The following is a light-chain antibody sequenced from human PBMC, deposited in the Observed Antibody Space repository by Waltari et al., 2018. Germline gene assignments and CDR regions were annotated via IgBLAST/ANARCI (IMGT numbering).Light chain of an antibody. J-gene: IGLJ1*01. CDR3: QVWHPDIDPGV. V-gene: IGLV3-21*04. Sequence: SYVLTQPPSVSVAPGQTARITCGGDNIGSDSVHWYQQKPRQAPVLVSFYDSDRPSGIPARFSGSNSGNTATLTITSVEAEDEARYYCQVWHPDIDPGVFGTGTEVTVL. CDR1: NIGSDS. CDR2: YDS.